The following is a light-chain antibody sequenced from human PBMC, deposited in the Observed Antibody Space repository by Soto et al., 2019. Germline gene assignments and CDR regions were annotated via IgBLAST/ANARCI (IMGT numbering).Light chain of an antibody. CDR2: DAS. J-gene: IGKJ2*01. CDR1: QDINDR. CDR3: QQFDSLTYT. V-gene: IGKV1-33*01. Sequence: DIQMTQSASSLSASVGDRVTITCQASQDINDRLNWYQQKPGKAPKILISDASSLETGVPSRFSVDGSGTDFTLTINNLQTEDCATDHCQQFDSLTYTSGKGTSLEI.